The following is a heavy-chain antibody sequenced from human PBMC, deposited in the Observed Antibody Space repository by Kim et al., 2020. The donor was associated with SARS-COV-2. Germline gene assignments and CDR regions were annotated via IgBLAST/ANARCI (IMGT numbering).Heavy chain of an antibody. J-gene: IGHJ6*02. Sequence: GGSLRLSCAASGFTFSDYAMHWVRQAPGKGLEWVAVISYDGSNEYYADAVKGRFTISRDNSKNTLYLQMHSLRAEDTAVYYCARLPVVLRYFDWGGMDVWGHGTTVSVS. D-gene: IGHD3-9*01. V-gene: IGHV3-30*04. CDR2: ISYDGSNE. CDR1: GFTFSDYA. CDR3: ARLPVVLRYFDWGGMDV.